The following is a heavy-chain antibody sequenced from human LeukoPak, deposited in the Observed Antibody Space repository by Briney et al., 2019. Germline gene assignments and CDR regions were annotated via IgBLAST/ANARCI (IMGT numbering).Heavy chain of an antibody. V-gene: IGHV1-18*01. J-gene: IGHJ4*02. Sequence: ASVKVSCKASGYTFTSHGISWVRQAPGEGLEWMGWISCYNGDTKYAQNLQGRVTMTTDASTSTAYMELRSLRSDDTAVYYCARDPTNTSGWYVYFDYWGQGTLVTVSS. CDR1: GYTFTSHG. CDR3: ARDPTNTSGWYVYFDY. CDR2: ISCYNGDT. D-gene: IGHD6-19*01.